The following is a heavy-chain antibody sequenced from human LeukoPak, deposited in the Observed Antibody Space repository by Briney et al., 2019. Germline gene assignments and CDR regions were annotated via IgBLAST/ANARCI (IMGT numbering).Heavy chain of an antibody. CDR3: ARCLGGSSWYSYYYYYYMDV. D-gene: IGHD6-13*01. CDR1: GGAISSGSYY. Sequence: SETLSLTCTVSGGAISSGSYYWSWIRQPAGKGLEWIGRINTSGSTNYNPSLKSRVTISVDMSKNQFSLKLSSVTAADTAVYYCARCLGGSSWYSYYYYYYMDVWGKGTTVTVSS. V-gene: IGHV4-61*02. J-gene: IGHJ6*03. CDR2: INTSGST.